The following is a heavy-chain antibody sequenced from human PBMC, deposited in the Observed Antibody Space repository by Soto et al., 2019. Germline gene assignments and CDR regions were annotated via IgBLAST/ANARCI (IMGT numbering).Heavy chain of an antibody. CDR3: TRGPPNYFDY. CDR2: IRSQAKNYAT. CDR1: GLTFSDSA. V-gene: IGHV3-73*01. Sequence: EVQLVESGGGLVQPGGSLRLSCAASGLTFSDSALHWVRQASGKGLEWVGRIRSQAKNYATTYGASMKGRFTISRDDYKNTAYLQMDSLKNEDTAVYYCTRGPPNYFDYWGQGTLVTVSS. J-gene: IGHJ4*02.